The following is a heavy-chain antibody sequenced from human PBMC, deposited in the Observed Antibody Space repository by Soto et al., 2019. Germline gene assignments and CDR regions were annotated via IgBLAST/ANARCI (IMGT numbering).Heavy chain of an antibody. J-gene: IGHJ6*02. CDR1: GGTFSSYA. CDR2: IIPIFGTA. CDR3: ASAGFGYYYYGMDV. V-gene: IGHV1-69*13. D-gene: IGHD3-10*01. Sequence: GASVKVSWKASGGTFSSYAISWVRQAPGQGLEWMGGIIPIFGTANYAQKFQGRVTITADESTSTAYMELSSLRSEDTAVYYCASAGFGYYYYGMDVWGQGTTVTVSS.